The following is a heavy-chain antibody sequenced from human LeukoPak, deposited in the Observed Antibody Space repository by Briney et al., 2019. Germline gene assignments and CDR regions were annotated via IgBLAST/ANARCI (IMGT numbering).Heavy chain of an antibody. CDR3: ARVLGTMVRGVIITGRWFDP. CDR1: GGSISSYY. J-gene: IGHJ5*02. D-gene: IGHD3-10*01. CDR2: IYYSGST. Sequence: SETLSLTCTVSGGSISSYYWSWIRQPPGKGLEWIGYIYYSGSTNYNPSLKSRVTISVDTSKNQFSLKLSSVTAADTAVYYCARVLGTMVRGVIITGRWFDPWGQGTLVTVSA. V-gene: IGHV4-59*01.